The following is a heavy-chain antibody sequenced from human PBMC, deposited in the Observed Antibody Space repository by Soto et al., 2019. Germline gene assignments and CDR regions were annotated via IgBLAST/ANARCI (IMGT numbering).Heavy chain of an antibody. D-gene: IGHD2-8*01. Sequence: PGGSLRLSCAASGFTFSSYGMHWVRQAPGKGLEWVAVIWYDGSNKYYADSVKGRFTISRDNSKNTLYLQMNSLRAEDTAVYYCASGYCTNGVCYDNDAFDIWGQGTMVTV. CDR1: GFTFSSYG. CDR3: ASGYCTNGVCYDNDAFDI. V-gene: IGHV3-33*01. CDR2: IWYDGSNK. J-gene: IGHJ3*02.